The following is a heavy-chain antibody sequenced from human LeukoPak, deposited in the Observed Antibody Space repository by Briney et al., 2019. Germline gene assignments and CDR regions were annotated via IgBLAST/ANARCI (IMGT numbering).Heavy chain of an antibody. CDR3: ARLVQEGYYYQSSGYRFDC. V-gene: IGHV4-39*01. J-gene: IGHJ4*02. CDR2: IYYSGST. Sequence: SETLSLTCNVSGGSISSSSHYWGWIRQPPGKGLEWIGSIYYSGSTYYNASLKSRVTISVDTSKNQFSLRLSSVTAADTAVYYCARLVQEGYYYQSSGYRFDCWGQGALVSVSS. D-gene: IGHD3-22*01. CDR1: GGSISSSSHY.